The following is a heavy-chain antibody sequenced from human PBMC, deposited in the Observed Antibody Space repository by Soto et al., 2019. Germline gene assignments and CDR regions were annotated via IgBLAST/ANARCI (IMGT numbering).Heavy chain of an antibody. D-gene: IGHD6-19*01. V-gene: IGHV3-74*01. CDR2: INSDGTTI. CDR1: GFTFSSYW. Sequence: EVQLVESGGGLVQPGGSLRLSCAASGFTFSSYWVHWVRQAPGKGLMWVSRINSDGTTINYADSVEGRFTISRDNAKNTLFLQMNSLRVEDTAVYYCARAGWYRFDYWGQGTLVTVSS. J-gene: IGHJ4*02. CDR3: ARAGWYRFDY.